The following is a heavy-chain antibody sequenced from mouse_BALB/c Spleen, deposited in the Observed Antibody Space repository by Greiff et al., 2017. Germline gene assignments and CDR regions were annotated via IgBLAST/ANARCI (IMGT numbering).Heavy chain of an antibody. D-gene: IGHD2-2*01. V-gene: IGHV1-4*01. Sequence: VQLQQSGAELARPGASVKMSCKASGYTFTSYTMHWVKQRPGQGLEWIGYINPSSGYTNYNQKFKDKATLTADKSSSTAYMQLSSLTSEDSAVYYCARGGYDGYYFDYWGQGTTLTVSS. CDR3: ARGGYDGYYFDY. J-gene: IGHJ2*01. CDR2: INPSSGYT. CDR1: GYTFTSYT.